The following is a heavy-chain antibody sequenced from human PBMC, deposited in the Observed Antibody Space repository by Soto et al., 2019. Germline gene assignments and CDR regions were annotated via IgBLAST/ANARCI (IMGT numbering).Heavy chain of an antibody. CDR3: ARAGCDGGSCYTLVGLRYGMDV. Sequence: QVQLVESGGGVVQPGRSLRLSCAAPGFTFSSYAMYWVRQAPGKGLEWVAVISYDGNNKYYADSVKGRFTISRDNSKNTLYLQMSSLRAEDTAVYYCARAGCDGGSCYTLVGLRYGMDVWGQGTTVTVSS. D-gene: IGHD2-15*01. V-gene: IGHV3-30-3*01. J-gene: IGHJ6*02. CDR2: ISYDGNNK. CDR1: GFTFSSYA.